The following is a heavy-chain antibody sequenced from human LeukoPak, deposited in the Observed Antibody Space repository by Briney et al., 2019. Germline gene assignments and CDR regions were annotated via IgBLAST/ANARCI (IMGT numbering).Heavy chain of an antibody. Sequence: GGSLRLSCAASGFTFSSYGMHWVRQAPGKGLEWVALIVYDGSNRYDESSKHYADSVKGRLTVSRDNAKNKLNRQKNSMTAEYTAVCYCARYYGSGGGYYGMDVWGQGTTVTVSS. CDR2: IVYDGSNRYDESSK. CDR1: GFTFSSYG. CDR3: ARYYGSGGGYYGMDV. D-gene: IGHD3-10*01. J-gene: IGHJ6*02. V-gene: IGHV3-30*03.